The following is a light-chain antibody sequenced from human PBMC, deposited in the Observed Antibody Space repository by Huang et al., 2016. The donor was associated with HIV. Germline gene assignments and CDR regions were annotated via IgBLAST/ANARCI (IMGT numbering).Light chain of an antibody. Sequence: DIQMTQSPSSLSASVGDRVTITCQASQDIRQYLNWYQQKPGKATNLLIYDASNLQTGVPSRFGGGGSGTDFTFTISSLQPEDIATYYCQQSDSLPYTFGQGTKLEIK. CDR3: QQSDSLPYT. J-gene: IGKJ2*01. CDR1: QDIRQY. CDR2: DAS. V-gene: IGKV1-33*01.